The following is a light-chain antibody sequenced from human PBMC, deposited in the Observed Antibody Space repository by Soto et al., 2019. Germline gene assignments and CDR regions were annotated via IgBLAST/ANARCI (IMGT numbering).Light chain of an antibody. CDR1: QTGRGY. J-gene: IGKJ1*01. V-gene: IGKV1-39*01. CDR2: SAS. CDR3: LQTYSNPRT. Sequence: DIQMTQSPSSLSASVGDRVTITCRASQTGRGYMNWYQQKPGEGPRLLIHSASTLQSGVPSRFRGSGSGTDFTLTITDLHPADFVFYFCLQTYSNPRTFGEGTRVDI.